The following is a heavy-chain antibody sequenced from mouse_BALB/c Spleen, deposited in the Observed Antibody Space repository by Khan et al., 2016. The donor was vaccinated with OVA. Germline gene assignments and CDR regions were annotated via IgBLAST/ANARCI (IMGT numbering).Heavy chain of an antibody. CDR2: ILAGGSP. CDR1: GFSLTRYG. V-gene: IGHV2-9*02. D-gene: IGHD1-3*01. CDR3: ARLEDI. Sequence: QVQLKESGPGLVAPSQSLSITCTVSGFSLTRYGVHWVRQPPGKGLEWLGVILAGGSPNYNSALMSRLSNSKNNSKSQVFLKMNSLQTDDTAMYYCARLEDIWGQGTNLTVSS. J-gene: IGHJ2*01.